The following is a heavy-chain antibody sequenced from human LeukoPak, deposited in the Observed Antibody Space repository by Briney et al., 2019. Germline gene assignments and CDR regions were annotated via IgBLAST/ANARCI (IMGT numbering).Heavy chain of an antibody. CDR1: AFTFSTYT. CDR3: ARDYGDYGGYYGLDV. Sequence: GGSLRLSCAASAFTFSTYTMHRVRQAPGKGLEWVAIISNDGRNKYYADSVKGRFTISRDNSKNTLYLQMNSLRAEDTAVYYCARDYGDYGGYYGLDVWGQGTPVTVSS. D-gene: IGHD4-17*01. J-gene: IGHJ6*02. CDR2: ISNDGRNK. V-gene: IGHV3-30*04.